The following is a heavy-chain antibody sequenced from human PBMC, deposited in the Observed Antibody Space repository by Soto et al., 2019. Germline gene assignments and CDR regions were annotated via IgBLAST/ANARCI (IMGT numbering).Heavy chain of an antibody. Sequence: GGSLRLSCAASGFMFSNNGMHWVRRAPGKGLEWVAFISYDGSETFYADSVKGRFTISRDNSKSTLFLHMSSLKNEDTAVYYCAITSVADASFDYWGQGTLVTVSS. CDR3: AITSVADASFDY. D-gene: IGHD4-4*01. J-gene: IGHJ4*02. V-gene: IGHV3-30*03. CDR2: ISYDGSET. CDR1: GFMFSNNG.